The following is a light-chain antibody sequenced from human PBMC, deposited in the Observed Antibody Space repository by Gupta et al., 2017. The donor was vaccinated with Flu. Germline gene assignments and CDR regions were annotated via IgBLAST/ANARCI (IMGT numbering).Light chain of an antibody. J-gene: IGLJ1*01. CDR2: QVS. Sequence: QSALTQPASVSGSPGQSISISCTGTNNDIGAYPYVSWYQQHPGTAPKLMIYQVSYRPSGVSNRFSGSKCGNTASLTISGLQAEDEADYYCSAYTSSSIYVFGTGTKVTVL. CDR1: NNDIGAYPY. V-gene: IGLV2-14*01. CDR3: SAYTSSSIYV.